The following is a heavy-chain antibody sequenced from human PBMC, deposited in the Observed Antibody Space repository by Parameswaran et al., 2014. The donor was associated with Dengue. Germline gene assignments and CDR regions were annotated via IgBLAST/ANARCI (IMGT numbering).Heavy chain of an antibody. Sequence: WIRQPPGKGLEWIGYIYYSGSTYYNPSLKSRVTISVDTSKNQFSLKLSSVTAADTAVYYCARVRCGSCYSWVEFWPDYYMDVWGKGTTVTVSS. V-gene: IGHV4-30-4*01. J-gene: IGHJ6*03. CDR2: IYYSGST. CDR3: ARVRCGSCYSWVEFWPDYYMDV. D-gene: IGHD2-15*01.